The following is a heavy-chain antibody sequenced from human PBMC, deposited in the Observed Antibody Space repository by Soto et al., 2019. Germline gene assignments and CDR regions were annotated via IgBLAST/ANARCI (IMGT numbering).Heavy chain of an antibody. D-gene: IGHD6-13*01. CDR3: ARDQGSHPGD. Sequence: QVQLQESGPGLVRPSGTVSLTCAVSGLSISSDNWWSWVRQPPGKGLEWIGEIHHSGSTNYNPSLKSRVTMSVVPSKDLFSLTLNSETAADTAFYYCARDQGSHPGDWGQGTLVSVSS. CDR1: GLSISSDNW. CDR2: IHHSGST. V-gene: IGHV4-4*02. J-gene: IGHJ4*02.